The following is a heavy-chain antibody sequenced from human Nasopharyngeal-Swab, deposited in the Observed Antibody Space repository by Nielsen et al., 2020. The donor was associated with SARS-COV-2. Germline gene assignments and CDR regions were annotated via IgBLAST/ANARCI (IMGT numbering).Heavy chain of an antibody. V-gene: IGHV4-34*01. D-gene: IGHD3-10*01. CDR3: AREPGSGSYSGMDV. CDR2: NNYSGST. Sequence: WMRQPPGKGLEWIGENNYSGSTNHNPPLNSRLTISIHRSKNLFSLKLRSVTAADTSVYYCAREPGSGSYSGMDVWGQGTTVTVSS. J-gene: IGHJ6*02.